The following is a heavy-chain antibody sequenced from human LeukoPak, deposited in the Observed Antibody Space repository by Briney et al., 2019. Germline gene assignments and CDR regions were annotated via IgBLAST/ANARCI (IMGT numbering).Heavy chain of an antibody. Sequence: ASVKVSCKASGYTFTSYGISWVRQAPGQGLEWMGWISAYNGNTNYAQKLQGRVTITTDTSTSTAYMELRSLRSDDTAVYYCARDGVKGGYNPYWYFDLWGRGTLVTVSS. V-gene: IGHV1-18*01. J-gene: IGHJ2*01. D-gene: IGHD5-24*01. CDR1: GYTFTSYG. CDR2: ISAYNGNT. CDR3: ARDGVKGGYNPYWYFDL.